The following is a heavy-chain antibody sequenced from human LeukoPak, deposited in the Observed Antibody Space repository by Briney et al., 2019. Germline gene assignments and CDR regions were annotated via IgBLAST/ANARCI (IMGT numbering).Heavy chain of an antibody. CDR2: ISASGDTT. CDR3: ASRPRSTVVAPWDY. V-gene: IGHV3-23*01. D-gene: IGHD3-22*01. CDR1: GFTFSTYA. J-gene: IGHJ4*02. Sequence: GGSLRLSCAASGFTFSTYAMAWVRRAPGKGLEWVSGISASGDTTYSGDSVKGRFIISKDYSKNTLYLQMNGLRAEDTALYYCASRPRSTVVAPWDYWGQGTLVTVSS.